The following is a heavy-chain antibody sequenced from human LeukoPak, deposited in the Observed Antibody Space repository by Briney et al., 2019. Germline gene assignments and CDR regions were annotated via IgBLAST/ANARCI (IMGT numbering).Heavy chain of an antibody. V-gene: IGHV3-48*02. J-gene: IGHJ6*02. D-gene: IGHD2-2*01. Sequence: GGSLRLSCAASGFTFSHYWMTWVRQAPGKGLEWVSTVSVSGDSTYYADSVKGRFTISRDNAKNSLYLQMNSLRDEDTAVYYCARDLRCSSTSCKYYYYGMDVWGQGTTVTVSS. CDR3: ARDLRCSSTSCKYYYYGMDV. CDR2: VSVSGDST. CDR1: GFTFSHYW.